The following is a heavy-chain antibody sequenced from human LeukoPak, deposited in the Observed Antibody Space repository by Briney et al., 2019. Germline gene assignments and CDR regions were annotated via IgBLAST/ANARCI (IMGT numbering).Heavy chain of an antibody. CDR3: AKGGNCYYNVDS. V-gene: IGHV3-23*01. CDR2: MSGNGGNT. J-gene: IGHJ4*02. CDR1: GFTFSGYP. Sequence: PGGSLRLSCAASGFTFSGYPMIWVRQAPGKGLEWVSGMSGNGGNTYYADSVKGRFTISRDNSKNTLYVQMNSLRAEDTAVYYCAKGGNCYYNVDSWGQGTLVTVSS. D-gene: IGHD3-10*01.